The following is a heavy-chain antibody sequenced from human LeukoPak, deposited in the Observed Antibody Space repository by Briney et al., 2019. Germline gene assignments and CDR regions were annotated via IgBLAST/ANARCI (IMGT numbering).Heavy chain of an antibody. Sequence: PGGSLRLSCAASGFTFSSYAMSWVRQAPGKGLEWVSAISGSGGSTYYADSVKGRFTISRDNSKNTLYLQMNSLRAEDTAVYYCEKGAVGYCSGGSCYSAVYWGQGTLVTVSS. D-gene: IGHD2-15*01. CDR1: GFTFSSYA. V-gene: IGHV3-23*01. CDR2: ISGSGGST. CDR3: EKGAVGYCSGGSCYSAVY. J-gene: IGHJ4*02.